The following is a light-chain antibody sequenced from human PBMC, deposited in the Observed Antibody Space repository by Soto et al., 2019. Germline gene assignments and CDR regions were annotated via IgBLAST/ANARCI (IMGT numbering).Light chain of an antibody. CDR3: QQYNDWPPFT. Sequence: EIVMTQSPATLSVSPGERATLSCRASQTVSSNLAWYQQKPGQAPRLLIHGASTRPAGIPARFSGSGSGPEFTLTISSLQSEDFAVYYCQQYNDWPPFTVGPGTRVDIK. V-gene: IGKV3-15*01. J-gene: IGKJ3*01. CDR1: QTVSSN. CDR2: GAS.